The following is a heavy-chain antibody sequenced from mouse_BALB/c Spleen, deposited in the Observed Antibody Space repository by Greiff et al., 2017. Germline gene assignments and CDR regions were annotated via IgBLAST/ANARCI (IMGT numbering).Heavy chain of an antibody. CDR1: GYSFTSYY. J-gene: IGHJ4*01. CDR3: AREEDSSGFSMDY. CDR2: IDPFNGGT. Sequence: VQLQQSGPELMKPGASVKISCKASGYSFTSYYMHWVKQSHGKSLEWIGYIDPFNGGTSYNQKFKGKATLTVDKSSSTAYMHLSSLTSEDSAVYYCAREEDSSGFSMDYWGQGTSVTVSS. V-gene: IGHV1S135*01. D-gene: IGHD3-2*01.